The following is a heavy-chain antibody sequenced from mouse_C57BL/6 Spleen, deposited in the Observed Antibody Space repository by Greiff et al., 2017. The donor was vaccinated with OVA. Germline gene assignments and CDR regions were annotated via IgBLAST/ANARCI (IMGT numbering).Heavy chain of an antibody. J-gene: IGHJ2*01. V-gene: IGHV3-6*01. Sequence: DVHLVESGPGLVKPSQSLSLTCSVTGYSITSGYYWNWIRQFPGNKLEWMGYISYDGSNNYNPSLKNRISITRDTSKNQFFLKLNSVTTEDTATYYCARGGYFDYWGQGTTLTVSS. CDR3: ARGGYFDY. CDR1: GYSITSGYY. CDR2: ISYDGSN.